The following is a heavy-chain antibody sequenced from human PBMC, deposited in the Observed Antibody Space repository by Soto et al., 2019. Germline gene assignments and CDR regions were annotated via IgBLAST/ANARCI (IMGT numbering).Heavy chain of an antibody. CDR1: GGSFSGYY. D-gene: IGHD3-3*01. Sequence: PSETLSLTCAVYGGSFSGYYWNWIRQPPGKGLEWLGEINRSGSTNYNPSLKSRVTISLDTSKNQFSLRLSSVTAADTAVYYCATAYYDFWSGFSQKYYFDYWGQGTLVTVSS. CDR2: INRSGST. J-gene: IGHJ4*02. V-gene: IGHV4-34*01. CDR3: ATAYYDFWSGFSQKYYFDY.